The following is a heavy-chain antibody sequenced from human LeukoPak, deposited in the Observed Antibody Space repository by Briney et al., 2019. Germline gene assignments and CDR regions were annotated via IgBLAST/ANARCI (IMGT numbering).Heavy chain of an antibody. Sequence: GGSLRLSCAASGFTFSSYAMSWVRQAPGKGLEWVSAISGSGGSTYDADGVKGRFTIYRDNSKNTLYLQMNSLRAEDTAVYYCAKGLSYSKYYDFWSGSGTFDYWGQGTLVTVSS. V-gene: IGHV3-23*01. J-gene: IGHJ4*02. CDR2: ISGSGGST. D-gene: IGHD3-3*01. CDR1: GFTFSSYA. CDR3: AKGLSYSKYYDFWSGSGTFDY.